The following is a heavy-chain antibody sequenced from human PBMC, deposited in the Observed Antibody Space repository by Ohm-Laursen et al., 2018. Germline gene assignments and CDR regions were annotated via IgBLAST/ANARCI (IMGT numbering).Heavy chain of an antibody. Sequence: ASVKVSCKASGYTFTSYDINCVRQATGQGLEWMGWMNPNSGNTGYAQKFQGRVTMTRNTSISTAYMELSSLRSEDTAVYYCARGHYGNYYYGMDVWGQGTTVTVSS. CDR2: MNPNSGNT. CDR3: ARGHYGNYYYGMDV. D-gene: IGHD3-10*01. V-gene: IGHV1-8*01. J-gene: IGHJ6*02. CDR1: GYTFTSYD.